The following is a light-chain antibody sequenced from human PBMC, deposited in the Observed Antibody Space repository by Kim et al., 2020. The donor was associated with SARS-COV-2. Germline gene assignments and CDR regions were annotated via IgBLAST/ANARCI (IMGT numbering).Light chain of an antibody. Sequence: QSALTQPASVSGSPGQSITISCTGTSSDVGGYNYVSWYQQHPDKAPKLMLFDVSQRPSGVSNRFSGSKSGNTASLTISGLQAEDEADYHCSSYTSSRTWVFGGGTKLTVL. V-gene: IGLV2-14*01. CDR3: SSYTSSRTWV. J-gene: IGLJ3*02. CDR1: SSDVGGYNY. CDR2: DVS.